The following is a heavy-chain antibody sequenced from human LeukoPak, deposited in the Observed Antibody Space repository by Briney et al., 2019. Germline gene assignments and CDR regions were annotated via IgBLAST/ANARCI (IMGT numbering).Heavy chain of an antibody. J-gene: IGHJ4*02. D-gene: IGHD2-15*01. Sequence: ASVKVSCKASGYTFTGYYMHWVRQAPGQGLEWMGWINPNSGGTNYAQKFQGRVTMTRDTSISTAYMELSRLRSDDTAVYYCARDPPDCSGGSCYSMDFDYWGQGTLVTVPS. V-gene: IGHV1-2*02. CDR3: ARDPPDCSGGSCYSMDFDY. CDR2: INPNSGGT. CDR1: GYTFTGYY.